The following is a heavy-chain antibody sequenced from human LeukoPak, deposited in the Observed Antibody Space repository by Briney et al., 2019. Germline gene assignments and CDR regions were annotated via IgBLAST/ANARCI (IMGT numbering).Heavy chain of an antibody. V-gene: IGHV3-69-1*01. CDR2: ITSSGSM. Sequence: GGSLRLSCAASGFAFSAYTMNWVRQAPGKGLEWVSDITSSGSMYYADSVKGRFTISRDNAENSLYLQMNSLRAEDTAVYYCARDEIAAAGLFDYWGQGTLVTVSS. J-gene: IGHJ4*02. CDR3: ARDEIAAAGLFDY. CDR1: GFAFSAYT. D-gene: IGHD6-13*01.